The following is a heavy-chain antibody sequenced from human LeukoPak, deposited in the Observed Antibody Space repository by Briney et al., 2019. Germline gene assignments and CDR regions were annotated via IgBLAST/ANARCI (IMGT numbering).Heavy chain of an antibody. CDR3: DNLLDFYDNSGSSYFDN. D-gene: IGHD3-22*01. CDR2: ITGNAVNT. J-gene: IGHJ4*02. V-gene: IGHV3-23*01. Sequence: GGSLRLSCAASGFTFSNYAMSWVRQAPGKGLDWVSSITGNAVNTYYADFMKGRFTISRDDSKNTLYLHMSSLRAEDTAVYYCDNLLDFYDNSGSSYFDNWGQGTLVTVSS. CDR1: GFTFSNYA.